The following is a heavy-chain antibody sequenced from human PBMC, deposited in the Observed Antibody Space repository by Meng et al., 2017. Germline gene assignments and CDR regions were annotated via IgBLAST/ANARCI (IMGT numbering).Heavy chain of an antibody. Sequence: QIPLKESCPTLVKPTQTLTLTCTFSGFSLSTSGVGVGWIRQPPGKALEWLALIYWNDDKRYSPSLKSRLTITKDTSKNQVVLTMTNMNPVDTATYYCAHIPYSSSWYEYFQHWGQGTLVTVSS. J-gene: IGHJ1*01. CDR2: IYWNDDK. CDR1: GFSLSTSGVG. D-gene: IGHD6-13*01. CDR3: AHIPYSSSWYEYFQH. V-gene: IGHV2-5*01.